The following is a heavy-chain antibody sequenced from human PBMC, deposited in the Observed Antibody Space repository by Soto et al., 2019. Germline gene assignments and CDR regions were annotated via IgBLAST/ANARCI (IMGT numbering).Heavy chain of an antibody. CDR1: GGTFSSSG. J-gene: IGHJ5*02. Sequence: QVQLVQSGAEVKKPGSSVKVSCKASGGTFSSSGISWVRQAPGQSLEWMGGIIPIFDTTNYAQKFHGRVTITADESTSTAYLGLRSLRFEDTAVYFCAREWQNNWFDPWGQGNLVTVSS. D-gene: IGHD5-12*01. V-gene: IGHV1-69*12. CDR3: AREWQNNWFDP. CDR2: IIPIFDTT.